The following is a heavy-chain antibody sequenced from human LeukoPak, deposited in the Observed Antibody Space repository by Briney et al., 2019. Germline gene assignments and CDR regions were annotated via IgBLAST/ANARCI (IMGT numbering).Heavy chain of an antibody. Sequence: SETLSLTCTVSGGSISSGSYYWSWIRQPAGKGLEWIGRIYTSGSTNYNPSLKSRVTISVDTSKNQFSLKLSSVTAADTAVYYCASEGTYYYDSSGYYFDYWGQGTLVTVSS. CDR3: ASEGTYYYDSSGYYFDY. CDR1: GGSISSGSYY. D-gene: IGHD3-22*01. CDR2: IYTSGST. J-gene: IGHJ4*02. V-gene: IGHV4-61*02.